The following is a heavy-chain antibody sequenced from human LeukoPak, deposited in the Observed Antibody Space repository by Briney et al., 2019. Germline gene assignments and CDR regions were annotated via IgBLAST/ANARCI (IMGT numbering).Heavy chain of an antibody. V-gene: IGHV1-69*05. D-gene: IGHD3-10*01. Sequence: ASVKVSCKASGGTFSSYAISWVRQAPGQGLEWMGGIIPIFGTANYAQKFQGRVTITTDESTSTAYMELSSLRSGDTAVYYCARAMDYYYYCMDVWGKGTTVTVSS. J-gene: IGHJ6*03. CDR1: GGTFSSYA. CDR3: ARAMDYYYYCMDV. CDR2: IIPIFGTA.